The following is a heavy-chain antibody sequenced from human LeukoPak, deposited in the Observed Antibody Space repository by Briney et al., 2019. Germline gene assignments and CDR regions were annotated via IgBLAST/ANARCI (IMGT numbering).Heavy chain of an antibody. J-gene: IGHJ4*02. CDR2: IKYDGNEI. CDR1: GFTFYNSW. Sequence: GGSLTLSCVASGFTFYNSWMAWVRQAPGKGLEWVANIKYDGNEIYYVDSVKGRFTISRDNAKNSLHLEMNSLRADDTAVYYCAAMDRFYYWGQGTLVSVSS. CDR3: AAMDRFYY. D-gene: IGHD5-18*01. V-gene: IGHV3-7*01.